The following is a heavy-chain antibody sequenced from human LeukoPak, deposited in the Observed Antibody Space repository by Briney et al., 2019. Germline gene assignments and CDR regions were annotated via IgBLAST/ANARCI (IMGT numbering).Heavy chain of an antibody. CDR1: GFIFDGYA. J-gene: IGHJ4*02. CDR3: AKDRGYSGSSSNEIDY. CDR2: IRWSSGST. V-gene: IGHV3-9*01. Sequence: SLRLSCAASGFIFDGYAMHWLRQAPGKGLEWVSGIRWSSGSTEYAASVKDRFTIFSNNAKKSLYLQLNSLNAHDTALYYCAKDRGYSGSSSNEIDYWGQGTLVTVSS. D-gene: IGHD6-6*01.